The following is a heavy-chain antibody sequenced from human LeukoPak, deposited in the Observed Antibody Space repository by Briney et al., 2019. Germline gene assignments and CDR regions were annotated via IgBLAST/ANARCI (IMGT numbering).Heavy chain of an antibody. V-gene: IGHV3-23*01. Sequence: PGGPLRLSCAASGFTFSSYGMSWVRQAPGKGLEWVSAISGSGGSTYYADSVKGRFTISRGNSKNTLYLQMNSLRAEDTSIYYCAKDWVEYSSSANWFDPWGQGTLVTVSS. CDR2: ISGSGGST. CDR1: GFTFSSYG. J-gene: IGHJ5*02. CDR3: AKDWVEYSSSANWFDP. D-gene: IGHD6-6*01.